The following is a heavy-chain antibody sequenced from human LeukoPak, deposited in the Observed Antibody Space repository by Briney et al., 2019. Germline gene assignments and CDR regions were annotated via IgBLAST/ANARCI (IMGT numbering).Heavy chain of an antibody. J-gene: IGHJ5*02. CDR2: ISHDEDDR. D-gene: IGHD2-8*01. CDR1: GLSFRGYA. V-gene: IGHV3-30-3*01. Sequence: PGGSLRLSCEASGLSFRGYAMYWVRQAPGKGLEWLTFISHDEDDRTYADSVKGRFTVSRDNPKNTLYLQMNDLRFDDTAVYYCARHGGPRLVDDWFDHWGQGTQVTV. CDR3: ARHGGPRLVDDWFDH.